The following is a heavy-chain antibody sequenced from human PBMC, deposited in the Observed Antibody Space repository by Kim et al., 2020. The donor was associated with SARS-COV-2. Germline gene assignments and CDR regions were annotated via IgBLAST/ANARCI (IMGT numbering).Heavy chain of an antibody. Sequence: ASVKVSCKASGYTFTSYGISWVRQAPGQGLEWMGWISAYNGNTNYAQKLQGRVTMTTDTSTSTAYMELRSLRSDYTAVYYCARDGGPSSSWYAYYYYGMDVWGQGTTVTVSS. CDR3: ARDGGPSSSWYAYYYYGMDV. V-gene: IGHV1-18*01. CDR2: ISAYNGNT. J-gene: IGHJ6*02. D-gene: IGHD6-13*01. CDR1: GYTFTSYG.